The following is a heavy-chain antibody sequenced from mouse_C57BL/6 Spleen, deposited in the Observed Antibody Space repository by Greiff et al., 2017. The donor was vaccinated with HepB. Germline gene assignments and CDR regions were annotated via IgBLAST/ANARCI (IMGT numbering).Heavy chain of an antibody. Sequence: QVQLQQPGTELVKPGASVKLSCKASGYTFTSYWMHWVKQRPGQGLEWIGNINPSNGGTNYNEKFKSKATLTVDKSSSTAYMQLSSLTSEDSAVFYGARNLAYYGSSYFDYWGQGTTLTVSS. J-gene: IGHJ2*01. D-gene: IGHD1-1*01. CDR3: ARNLAYYGSSYFDY. CDR1: GYTFTSYW. CDR2: INPSNGGT. V-gene: IGHV1-53*01.